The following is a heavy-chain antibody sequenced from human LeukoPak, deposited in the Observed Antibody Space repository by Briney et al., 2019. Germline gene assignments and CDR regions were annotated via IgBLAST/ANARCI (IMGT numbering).Heavy chain of an antibody. Sequence: GSLRLSCAASGFTFRKYWMSWVRQPPGKGLEWIGEINHSGSTNYNPSLKSRVTISVDTSKNQFSLKLSSVTAADTAVYYCARGWGNYDFWSGYLKSRLGWFDPWGQGTLVTVSS. D-gene: IGHD3-3*01. CDR2: INHSGST. CDR3: ARGWGNYDFWSGYLKSRLGWFDP. V-gene: IGHV4-34*01. CDR1: GFTFRKYW. J-gene: IGHJ5*02.